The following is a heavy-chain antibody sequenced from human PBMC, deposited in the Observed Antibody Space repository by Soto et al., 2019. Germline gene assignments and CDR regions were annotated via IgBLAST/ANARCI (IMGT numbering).Heavy chain of an antibody. CDR1: GFTFSNYA. CDR3: AKEQGSSWYDIDS. D-gene: IGHD6-13*01. CDR2: ISGSGGST. J-gene: IGHJ4*02. V-gene: IGHV3-23*01. Sequence: EVPLLESGGGLVQPGGSLRLSCAASGFTFSNYAVTWVRQAPGKGLEWVSTISGSGGSTYYADSVKGRFTISRDNSKSTPYPQMNSLRAEGTAVDYCAKEQGSSWYDIDSGGQETMVTVSS.